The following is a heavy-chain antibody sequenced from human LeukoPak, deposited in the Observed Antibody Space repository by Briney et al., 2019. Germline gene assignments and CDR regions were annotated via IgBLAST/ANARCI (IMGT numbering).Heavy chain of an antibody. CDR1: GFTFSSYA. D-gene: IGHD2-2*01. CDR3: ARGVVPAAFDY. CDR2: ISSSSDHI. V-gene: IGHV3-21*01. J-gene: IGHJ4*02. Sequence: GGSLRLSCAASGFTFSSYAMSWVRQAPGKGLEWVSSISSSSDHIAYADSVKGRFTISRDNAKNALYLQVNSLRAEDTAVYYCARGVVPAAFDYWGQGTLVTVSS.